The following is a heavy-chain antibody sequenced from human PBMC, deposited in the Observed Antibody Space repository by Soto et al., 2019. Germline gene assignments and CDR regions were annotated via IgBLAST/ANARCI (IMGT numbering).Heavy chain of an antibody. J-gene: IGHJ4*02. Sequence: GGSLRLSCAASGFTFSSYSMNLVRQAPGKGLEWVSSISSSSSYIYYADSVKGRFTISRDNAKNSLYLQMNSLRAEDTAVYYCARDQWDYDSSGPLDYWGQGTLVTVSS. CDR1: GFTFSSYS. D-gene: IGHD3-22*01. V-gene: IGHV3-21*01. CDR3: ARDQWDYDSSGPLDY. CDR2: ISSSSSYI.